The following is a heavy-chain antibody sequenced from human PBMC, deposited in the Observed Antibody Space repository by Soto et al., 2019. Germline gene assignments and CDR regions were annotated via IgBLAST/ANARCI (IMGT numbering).Heavy chain of an antibody. CDR2: ISYDGSNK. Sequence: QVQLVESGGGVVQPGRSLILSCAASGFTFSSYGMHWVRQAPGKGLEWVAVISYDGSNKYYADSVKGRFTISRDNSKNTLYLQMNSLRAEDTAVYYCAKDHRWYSSGWNPPIRNWGQGTLVTVSS. CDR3: AKDHRWYSSGWNPPIRN. CDR1: GFTFSSYG. D-gene: IGHD6-19*01. J-gene: IGHJ4*02. V-gene: IGHV3-30*18.